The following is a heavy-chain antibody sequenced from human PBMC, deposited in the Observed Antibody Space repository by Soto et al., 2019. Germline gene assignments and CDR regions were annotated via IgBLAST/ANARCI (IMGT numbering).Heavy chain of an antibody. V-gene: IGHV1-3*01. CDR1: GYTFTSYA. D-gene: IGHD5-18*01. J-gene: IGHJ6*02. CDR3: ARDQQKRNRYSYAPYYYYYGMDV. Sequence: VSVKVSCKASGYTFTSYAMHWVRQAPGQRLEWMGWINAGNGNTKYSQKFQGRVTITRDTSASTAYMELSSLRSEDTAVYYCARDQQKRNRYSYAPYYYYYGMDVWGQGTTVTVSS. CDR2: INAGNGNT.